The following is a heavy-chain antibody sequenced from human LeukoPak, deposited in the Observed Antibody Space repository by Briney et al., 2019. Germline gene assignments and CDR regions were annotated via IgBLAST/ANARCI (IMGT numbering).Heavy chain of an antibody. J-gene: IGHJ4*02. Sequence: PGGSLRLSCAASGFTFSNYAMNWVRQAPGKGLQWVSSISGSGGNTYYADSVKGRFTISRDNSKNTLYLQMNSLRVEDTAMYYCARGYCSGGSCYLLDYWGQGTLVTVSS. CDR1: GFTFSNYA. V-gene: IGHV3-23*01. CDR3: ARGYCSGGSCYLLDY. D-gene: IGHD2-15*01. CDR2: ISGSGGNT.